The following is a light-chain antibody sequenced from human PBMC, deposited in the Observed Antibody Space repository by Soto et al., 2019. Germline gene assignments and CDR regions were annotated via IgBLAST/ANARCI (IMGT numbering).Light chain of an antibody. Sequence: DIVMTQSPDSLAVSLGERATINCKSSQSVLSSSNNKNYLTWYQQKPGQPPKLLIYWASTRESGVPDRFSGRGSGTDFTLTISSLQAEDVAVYYCRQYYSAPLTFGGGTKVEI. J-gene: IGKJ4*01. V-gene: IGKV4-1*01. CDR3: RQYYSAPLT. CDR1: QSVLSSSNNKNY. CDR2: WAS.